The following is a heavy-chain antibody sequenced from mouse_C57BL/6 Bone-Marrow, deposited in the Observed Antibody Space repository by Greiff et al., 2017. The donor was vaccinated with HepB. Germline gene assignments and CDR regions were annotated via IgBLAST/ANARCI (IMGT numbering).Heavy chain of an antibody. V-gene: IGHV5-4*01. CDR1: GFTFSSYA. D-gene: IGHD2-2*01. Sequence: EVNLVESGGGLVKPGGSLKLSCAASGFTFSSYAMSWVRQTPEKRLEWVATISDGGSYTYYPDNVKGRFTISRDNAKNNLYLQMSHLKSEDTAMYYCAREMVTTGYAMDYWGQGTSVTVSS. CDR2: ISDGGSYT. J-gene: IGHJ4*01. CDR3: AREMVTTGYAMDY.